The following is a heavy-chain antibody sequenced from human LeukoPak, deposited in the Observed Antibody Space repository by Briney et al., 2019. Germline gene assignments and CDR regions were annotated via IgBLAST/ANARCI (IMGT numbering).Heavy chain of an antibody. J-gene: IGHJ4*02. Sequence: GGSLRLSCAVSGFSFTNLWMGWVRQAPGRGLEWVANIHPEGNEKYHVESVKGRFTISRDNTKNLLFLQMNGLRVEDTAVYYCAKAPRRDGYNCLDYWGQGTLVTVSS. D-gene: IGHD5-24*01. CDR2: IHPEGNEK. V-gene: IGHV3-7*01. CDR1: GFSFTNLW. CDR3: AKAPRRDGYNCLDY.